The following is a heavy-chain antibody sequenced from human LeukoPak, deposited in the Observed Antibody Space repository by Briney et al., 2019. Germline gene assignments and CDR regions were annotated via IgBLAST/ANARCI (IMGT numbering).Heavy chain of an antibody. CDR3: ARSLYEFWSGKDY. Sequence: GGSLRLSCAASGITFSSYAMHWVRQAPGKGLEWVAVISYDGSNKYYADSVKGRFTISRDNSKNTLYLQMNSLRAEDTAVYYCARSLYEFWSGKDYWGQGTLVTVSS. CDR2: ISYDGSNK. J-gene: IGHJ4*02. CDR1: GITFSSYA. V-gene: IGHV3-30*04. D-gene: IGHD3-3*01.